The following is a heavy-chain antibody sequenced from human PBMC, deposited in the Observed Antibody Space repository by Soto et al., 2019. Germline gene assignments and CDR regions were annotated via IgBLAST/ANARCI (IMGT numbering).Heavy chain of an antibody. CDR1: GYTFTSSG. CDR3: ARGQGITTFGVYSMYYYAMDV. D-gene: IGHD3-3*01. Sequence: QVQLVQSGAEVKKPGASVKVSCKASGYTFTSSGISWVRQAPGQGLEWMGWISTDNGNTNYAQHLQGRVSMTTDTSTSTAYMDLRSLRSDDTAVYYCARGQGITTFGVYSMYYYAMDVWGQGTTVTVSS. CDR2: ISTDNGNT. V-gene: IGHV1-18*01. J-gene: IGHJ6*02.